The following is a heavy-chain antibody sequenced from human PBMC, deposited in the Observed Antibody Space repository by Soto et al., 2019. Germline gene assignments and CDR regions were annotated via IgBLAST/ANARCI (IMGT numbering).Heavy chain of an antibody. CDR1: GYSFTTYG. V-gene: IGHV7-4-1*02. D-gene: IGHD2-2*02. CDR2: FNTYTGNP. CDR3: ARDQSRIVPAAIPGYYYYGMDV. Sequence: ASVKVSCKASGYSFTTYGMNWVPQAPGQGLEWMGWFNTYTGNPTYAQGFTGRFVFSMDTSASTAYLQMNSLRAEDTAVYYCARDQSRIVPAAIPGYYYYGMDVWGQGTTVTVSS. J-gene: IGHJ6*02.